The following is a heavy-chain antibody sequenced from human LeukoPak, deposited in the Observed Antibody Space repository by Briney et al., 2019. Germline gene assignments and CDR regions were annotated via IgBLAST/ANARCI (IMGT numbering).Heavy chain of an antibody. CDR2: IYYSGST. V-gene: IGHV4-59*01. J-gene: IGHJ3*02. D-gene: IGHD4-17*01. CDR3: ARVFYGDDAFDI. CDR1: GGSISSYY. Sequence: PSETLSLTCTVSGGSISSYYWSWIRQPPGRGLERIGYIYYSGSTNYNPSLKSRVTISVDTSKNQFSLKLSSVTAADTAVYYCARVFYGDDAFDIWGQGTMVTVSS.